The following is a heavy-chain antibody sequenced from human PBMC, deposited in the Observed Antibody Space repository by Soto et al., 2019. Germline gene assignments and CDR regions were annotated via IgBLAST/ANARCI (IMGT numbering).Heavy chain of an antibody. CDR2: IYSNGAT. D-gene: IGHD6-13*01. CDR3: ARDRGVGAAAGKYTDPSYFDY. V-gene: IGHV4-4*07. J-gene: IGHJ4*02. CDR1: GGSISGFY. Sequence: SETLSLTCTVAGGSISGFYWSWVRQPAGRGLHWIGRIYSNGATNYNPSLRNRVTMSVDTSTDQYSLNLASMTAADTAVYYCARDRGVGAAAGKYTDPSYFDYWGQGTLVTVSS.